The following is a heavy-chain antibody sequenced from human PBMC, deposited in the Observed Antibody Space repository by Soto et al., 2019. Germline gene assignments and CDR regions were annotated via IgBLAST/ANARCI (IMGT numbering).Heavy chain of an antibody. CDR1: GFTFSSYS. J-gene: IGHJ6*02. D-gene: IGHD6-6*01. CDR3: AGFYGDQLVLPPYSGLDF. V-gene: IGHV3-48*02. CDR2: ISSSSSTI. Sequence: EVQLVESGGGLVQPGGSLSLSCAASGFTFSSYSMNWVRQAPGKGLEWVSDISSSSSTIYYADSVKGRFTISRDNTKNTLHLKMNSLRDEDTVVYYCAGFYGDQLVLPPYSGLDFWGQGTTVTVSS.